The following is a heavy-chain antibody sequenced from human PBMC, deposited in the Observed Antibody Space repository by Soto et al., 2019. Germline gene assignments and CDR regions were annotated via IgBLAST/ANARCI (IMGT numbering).Heavy chain of an antibody. CDR1: GGSIGSSNW. CDR2: IYHNGNI. J-gene: IGHJ4*02. Sequence: QVQLQESGPGLVKPSGTLSLTCAVSGGSIGSSNWWSWVRQPPGKGLEWIGEIYHNGNINYNPSLNSRLTISVDKSQNQFSLSLTSVTAADTAVYYCARDLIGRVFLDSWGQGTLVTVSS. V-gene: IGHV4-4*02. D-gene: IGHD6-13*01. CDR3: ARDLIGRVFLDS.